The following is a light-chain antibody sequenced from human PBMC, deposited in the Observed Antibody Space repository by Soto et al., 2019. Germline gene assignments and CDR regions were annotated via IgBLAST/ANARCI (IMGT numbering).Light chain of an antibody. Sequence: QSALTQPASVSASPGQSITIPCTGTSSDVGSYNLVSWFQQHPGKVPKLLTYEGTKRPSGLSDRFSGSKSGNTASLTISGLQAEDEAESYCYSYAGENLYVFGTGTKRTVL. CDR2: EGT. CDR1: SSDVGSYNL. CDR3: YSYAGENLYV. V-gene: IGLV2-23*01. J-gene: IGLJ1*01.